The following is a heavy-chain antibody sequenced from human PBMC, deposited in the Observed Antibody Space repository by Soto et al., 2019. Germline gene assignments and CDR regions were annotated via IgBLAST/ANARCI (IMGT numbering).Heavy chain of an antibody. D-gene: IGHD5-12*01. J-gene: IGHJ4*02. CDR3: ARVGGYDRYYFDY. Sequence: GGSLRLSCAASGFTFSTYWMHWVRQAPGKGLVWVSRINSDGTNTDYADSVKGRFTISRDNAKNTLYLQMDSLRAEDTAIYYCARVGGYDRYYFDYWGQGTLVTVSS. V-gene: IGHV3-74*01. CDR2: INSDGTNT. CDR1: GFTFSTYW.